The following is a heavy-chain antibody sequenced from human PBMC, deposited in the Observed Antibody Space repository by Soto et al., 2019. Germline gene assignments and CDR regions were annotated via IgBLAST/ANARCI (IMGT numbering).Heavy chain of an antibody. CDR1: GGSISGYS. Sequence: XETLSLICTVSGGSISGYSWSWIRQSPGKGLDWIGYIYYSGSTNYNPSLKSRVTISVDTSKNRFSLKLSSVTVADSAVYYCARAQAAYYFDYWRQGTLVTVSS. CDR3: ARAQAAYYFDY. V-gene: IGHV4-59*13. J-gene: IGHJ4*02. CDR2: IYYSGST. D-gene: IGHD2-15*01.